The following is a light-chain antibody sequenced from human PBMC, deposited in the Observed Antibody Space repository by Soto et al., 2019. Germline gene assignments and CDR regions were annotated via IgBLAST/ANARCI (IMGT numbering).Light chain of an antibody. V-gene: IGLV2-14*01. J-gene: IGLJ2*01. CDR3: SSYTISSTVV. CDR2: DVS. CDR1: SSDVGGYNY. Sequence: QSALTQPASVSGSPGQSITISCTGTSSDVGGYNYVSWYQQHPGKAPKLMIYDVSNRPSGVSNRFSGSKSANTASLTVSGLQAEDEAEYYCSSYTISSTVVFGGGTKLTVL.